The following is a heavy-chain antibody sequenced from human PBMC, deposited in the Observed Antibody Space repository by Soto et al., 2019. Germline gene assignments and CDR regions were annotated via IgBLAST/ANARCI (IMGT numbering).Heavy chain of an antibody. CDR1: GYTFTTYA. V-gene: IGHV1-3*01. CDR2: INAGNGNT. CDR3: ARSGRKGAFDI. J-gene: IGHJ3*02. D-gene: IGHD2-8*02. Sequence: QVQLVQSGAEVKKPGASVKVSCKASGYTFTTYAMHWVRQAPGQRLEWMGWINAGNGNTKYSQKFQGRVTITRDTSASTAYMELSSLRSEDTAVYYCARSGRKGAFDIWGQGTMVTVSS.